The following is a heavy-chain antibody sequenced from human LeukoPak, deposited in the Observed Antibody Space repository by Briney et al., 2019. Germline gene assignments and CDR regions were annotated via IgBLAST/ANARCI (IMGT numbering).Heavy chain of an antibody. CDR1: GYTFTSYG. Sequence: ASVKVSCKASGYTFTSYGISWVRQAPGQGLEWMGWMRAYNGNTNYAQKLQGRVTMTTDTSTSTAYMELRSLRSDDTAVYYCARDLGEVLAAAGILDYWGQGTLVTVSS. J-gene: IGHJ4*02. CDR3: ARDLGEVLAAAGILDY. V-gene: IGHV1-18*01. CDR2: MRAYNGNT. D-gene: IGHD6-13*01.